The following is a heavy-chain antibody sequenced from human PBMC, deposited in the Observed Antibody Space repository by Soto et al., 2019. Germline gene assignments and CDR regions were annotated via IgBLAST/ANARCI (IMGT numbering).Heavy chain of an antibody. CDR2: ISYDGSNK. D-gene: IGHD3-22*01. Sequence: QVQLVESGGGVVQPGRSLRLSCAASGFTFSSYAMHWVRQAPGKGLEWVAVISYDGSNKYYADSVKGRFTISRDNSKNTLYLQMNSLRAEDTAVYYCARDVAYYDSSGYDDDYYYGMDVW. CDR3: ARDVAYYDSSGYDDDYYYGMDV. J-gene: IGHJ6*01. V-gene: IGHV3-30-3*01. CDR1: GFTFSSYA.